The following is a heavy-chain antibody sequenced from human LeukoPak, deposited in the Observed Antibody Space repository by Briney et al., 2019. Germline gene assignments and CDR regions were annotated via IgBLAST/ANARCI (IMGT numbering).Heavy chain of an antibody. D-gene: IGHD1-26*01. CDR1: GFTFSNYA. V-gene: IGHV3-23*01. CDR3: ARNSGSARGHFDN. Sequence: PGGSLRLSCAASGFTFSNYAMSWVRLSPGKGLEWVSVISGSGGSTDYADSVKGRFTISRDNSKNTLYLQMNSLRAEDTAVYYCARNSGSARGHFDNWGQGTLVTVSS. CDR2: ISGSGGST. J-gene: IGHJ4*02.